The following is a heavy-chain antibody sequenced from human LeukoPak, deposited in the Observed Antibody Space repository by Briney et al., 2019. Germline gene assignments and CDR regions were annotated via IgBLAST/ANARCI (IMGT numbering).Heavy chain of an antibody. D-gene: IGHD3-9*01. CDR1: GYTFTSYG. CDR3: ARAFGRYYDILTGYYPH. Sequence: ASVKVSCKASGYTFTSYGISWVRQAPGQGLEWMGSISAYNGNTNYAQKLQGRVTMTTDTSTSTAYMELRSLRSDDTAVYYCARAFGRYYDILTGYYPHWGQGTLVTVSS. CDR2: ISAYNGNT. J-gene: IGHJ4*02. V-gene: IGHV1-18*04.